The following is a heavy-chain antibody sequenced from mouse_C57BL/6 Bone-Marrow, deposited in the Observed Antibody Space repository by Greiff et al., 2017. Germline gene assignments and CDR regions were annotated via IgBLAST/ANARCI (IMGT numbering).Heavy chain of an antibody. D-gene: IGHD2-3*01. J-gene: IGHJ1*03. CDR1: GFTFSSYG. V-gene: IGHV5-6*01. CDR3: ARRGWLLRYWYFDV. CDR2: ISSGGSYT. Sequence: EVQGVESGGDLVKPGGSLKLSCAASGFTFSSYGMSWVRQTPDKRLEWVATISSGGSYTYYPDSVKGRFTISRDNAKNTLYLQMRSLKSEDTAMYYCARRGWLLRYWYFDVWGTVTTVTVSS.